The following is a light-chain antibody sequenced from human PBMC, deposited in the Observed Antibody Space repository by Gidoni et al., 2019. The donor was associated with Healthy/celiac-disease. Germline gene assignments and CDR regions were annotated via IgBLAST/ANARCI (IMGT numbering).Light chain of an antibody. J-gene: IGKJ2*01. CDR1: QSISSY. Sequence: IEMTQSPSSLSASVGDRVTITCRASQSISSYLNWYQQKPGQAPKLLIYAASSLQSGIPSRFSGSGSGTEFTLTISSLQPEDFATYYCQQNYSTPYTFGQGTKLEIK. CDR3: QQNYSTPYT. V-gene: IGKV1-39*01. CDR2: AAS.